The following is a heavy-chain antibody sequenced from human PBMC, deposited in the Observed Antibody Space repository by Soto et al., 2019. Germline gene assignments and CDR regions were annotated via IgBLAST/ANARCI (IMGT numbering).Heavy chain of an antibody. CDR3: ATNHYNGWLRYFAWLLSDQNFDS. CDR2: ISAYNGNT. V-gene: IGHV1-18*01. CDR1: GYTFTSYG. D-gene: IGHD3-9*01. J-gene: IGHJ5*01. Sequence: ASVKVSCKASGYTFTSYGISWVRQAPGQGLEWMGWISAYNGNTNYAQKLQGRVTMTTDTSTSTAYMELRSLRSDDTAVYYCATNHYNGWLRYFAWLLSDQNFDSWGQGTLVTVSS.